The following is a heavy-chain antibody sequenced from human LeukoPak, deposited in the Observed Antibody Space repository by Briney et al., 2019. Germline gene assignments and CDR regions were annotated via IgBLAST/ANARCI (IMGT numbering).Heavy chain of an antibody. D-gene: IGHD3-22*01. Sequence: ASVTVSCTASGYTFTSYGISWVRQAPGQGLERMGWISAYNGNTNYAQKLQGRVTMTTDTSTSTAYMELRSLRSDDTAVYYCAGFSGGYDSSGYYSSHDAFDIWGQGTMVTVSS. J-gene: IGHJ3*02. CDR2: ISAYNGNT. V-gene: IGHV1-18*01. CDR3: AGFSGGYDSSGYYSSHDAFDI. CDR1: GYTFTSYG.